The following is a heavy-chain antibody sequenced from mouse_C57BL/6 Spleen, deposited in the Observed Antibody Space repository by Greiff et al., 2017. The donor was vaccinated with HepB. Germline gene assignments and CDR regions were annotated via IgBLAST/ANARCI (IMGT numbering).Heavy chain of an antibody. CDR2: IYPGSGST. D-gene: IGHD2-3*01. CDR3: ASGDGYYGAY. Sequence: QVQLKQSGAELVKPGASVKMSCKASGYTFTSYWITWVKQRPGQGLEWIGDIYPGSGSTNYNEKFKSKATLTVDTSSSTAYMQLSSLTSEDSAVYYCASGDGYYGAYWGQGTLVTVSA. CDR1: GYTFTSYW. J-gene: IGHJ3*01. V-gene: IGHV1-55*01.